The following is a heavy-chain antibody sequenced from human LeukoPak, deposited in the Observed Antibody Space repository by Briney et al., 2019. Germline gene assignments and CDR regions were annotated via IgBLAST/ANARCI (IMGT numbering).Heavy chain of an antibody. V-gene: IGHV1-8*02. CDR3: ARGARLLLWFEGEDA. Sequence: ASVKVSCKASGGTFSSYTISWVRQAPGQGLEWMGWMNPNSGNTGYAQKFQGRVTMTRNTSISTAYMELSSLRSEDTAVYYCARGARLLLWFEGEDAWGQGTLVTVSS. D-gene: IGHD3-10*01. CDR1: GGTFSSYT. CDR2: MNPNSGNT. J-gene: IGHJ5*02.